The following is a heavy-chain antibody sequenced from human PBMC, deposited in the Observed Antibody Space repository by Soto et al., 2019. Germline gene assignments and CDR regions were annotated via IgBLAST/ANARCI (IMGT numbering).Heavy chain of an antibody. Sequence: QVQLQQWGAGLLKPSETLSLTCVVYGESFSGYYWSWIRQPPGQGLEWIGGIINSGTTNYNPSLKSRVTMSVDTSKNQFSLNLTSVTAADTAVYYCGRDDPVTRTIDYWGQGTLVTVSS. J-gene: IGHJ4*02. CDR3: GRDDPVTRTIDY. CDR1: GESFSGYY. V-gene: IGHV4-34*12. CDR2: IINSGTT. D-gene: IGHD4-17*01.